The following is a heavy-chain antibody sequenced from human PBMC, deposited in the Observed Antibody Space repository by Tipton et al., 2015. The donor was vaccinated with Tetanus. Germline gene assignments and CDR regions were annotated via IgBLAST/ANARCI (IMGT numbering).Heavy chain of an antibody. J-gene: IGHJ4*02. Sequence: SLRLSCAASGFTFSSYTMHWVRQAPGKGLEWVAVISYDGTKRYYADSVKGRFTISRDNSKNTLYLQMNSLRAEDTALYYCAKGYCSSTSCYSDYWGQGTLVTVSS. D-gene: IGHD2-2*02. CDR3: AKGYCSSTSCYSDY. V-gene: IGHV3-30-3*01. CDR1: GFTFSSYT. CDR2: ISYDGTKR.